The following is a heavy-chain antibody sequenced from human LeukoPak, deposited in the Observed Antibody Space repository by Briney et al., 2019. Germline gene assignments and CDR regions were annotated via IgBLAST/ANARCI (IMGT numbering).Heavy chain of an antibody. V-gene: IGHV1-8*01. CDR1: GYTFTSYD. CDR2: MNPNSGNT. D-gene: IGHD6-13*01. CDR3: ARQRDSSWHLKYNWFDP. J-gene: IGHJ5*02. Sequence: GASVTVSCKASGYTFTSYDINWVRQATGQGLEWMGWMNPNSGNTGYAQKFEGRVTMTRDMSTSTVYMELSSLRSEDTAVYYCARQRDSSWHLKYNWFDPWGQGTLVTVSS.